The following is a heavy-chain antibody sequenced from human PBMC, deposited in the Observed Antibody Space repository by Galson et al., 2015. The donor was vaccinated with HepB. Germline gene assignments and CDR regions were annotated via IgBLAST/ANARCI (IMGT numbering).Heavy chain of an antibody. CDR1: GFTFSSYW. J-gene: IGHJ4*02. Sequence: SLRLSCAASGFTFSSYWMSWVRQAPGKGLEWVANIKQDGSEKYYVDSVKGRFTISRDNAKNSLYLQMNSLRAEDTAVYYCARAYYYDSSGYYLYYFDYWGQGTLVTVSS. D-gene: IGHD3-22*01. V-gene: IGHV3-7*03. CDR3: ARAYYYDSSGYYLYYFDY. CDR2: IKQDGSEK.